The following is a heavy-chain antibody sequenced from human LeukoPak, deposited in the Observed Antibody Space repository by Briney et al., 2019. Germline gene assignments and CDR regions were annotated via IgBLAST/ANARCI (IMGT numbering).Heavy chain of an antibody. J-gene: IGHJ4*02. Sequence: GESLKISCKGSGYNFTSYWIGWVRQMPGKGLEWMGIIYPGDSDTRYSPSFQGQVTISADKSISTAYLQWSSLKASDTAMYYCARIRYSGYDSSFYFDYWGQGTLVTVSS. V-gene: IGHV5-51*01. CDR1: GYNFTSYW. D-gene: IGHD5-12*01. CDR2: IYPGDSDT. CDR3: ARIRYSGYDSSFYFDY.